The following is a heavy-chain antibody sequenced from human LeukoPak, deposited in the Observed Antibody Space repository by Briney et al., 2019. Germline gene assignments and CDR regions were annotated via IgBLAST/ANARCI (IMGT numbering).Heavy chain of an antibody. CDR2: ISPSNGAT. V-gene: IGHV1-2*02. Sequence: GASVTVSCKASGSMFAVHYRHWMRQAPGQGLEWMGWISPSNGATKYEQNFQGRVTMTRDTSISTAYMELSDLRADATPVYYCAVSVQAAAIPAFDNWGQGTLVTVSS. D-gene: IGHD6-25*01. CDR3: AVSVQAAAIPAFDN. J-gene: IGHJ4*02. CDR1: GSMFAVHY.